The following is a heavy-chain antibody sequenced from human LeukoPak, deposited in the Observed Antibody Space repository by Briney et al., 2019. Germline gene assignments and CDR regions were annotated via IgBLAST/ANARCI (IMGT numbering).Heavy chain of an antibody. CDR3: ARTPYCTNGICYQRNYFDY. J-gene: IGHJ4*02. CDR2: IYTSGST. CDR1: GGSISTYY. Sequence: ASETLPLTCTVSGGSISTYYWSWIRQPAGKGLEWIGRIYTSGSTNYNPSLKSRVTMSVDTSKSQFSLKLSSVTAADTAVYYCARTPYCTNGICYQRNYFDYWGQGNLVTVSS. V-gene: IGHV4-4*07. D-gene: IGHD2-8*01.